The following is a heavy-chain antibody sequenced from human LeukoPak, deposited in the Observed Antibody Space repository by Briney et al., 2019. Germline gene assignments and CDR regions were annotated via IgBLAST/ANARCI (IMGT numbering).Heavy chain of an antibody. CDR3: ASDHDYNDLLTAYPFDI. Sequence: GGSLRLSCAASGFSLSSYAMSCLGEAPGEGVEEGADIRATSGITFYADAVKGRFTSSRDNAKNTLYLQMSSLRAEETAVYYCASDHDYNDLLTAYPFDIRGQGTMVTVSS. CDR1: GFSLSSYA. V-gene: IGHV3-23*01. CDR2: IRATSGIT. J-gene: IGHJ3*02. D-gene: IGHD3-9*01.